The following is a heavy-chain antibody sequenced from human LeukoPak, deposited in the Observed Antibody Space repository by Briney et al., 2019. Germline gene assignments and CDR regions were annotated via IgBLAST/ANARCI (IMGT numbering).Heavy chain of an antibody. CDR2: IYYSGST. D-gene: IGHD4-11*01. V-gene: IGHV4-59*01. CDR1: GGSISSYY. CDR3: AREGVTKYYFDY. Sequence: PSETLSLTCTVSGGSISSYYWSWIRPPPGKGLEGIGYIYYSGSTDYNPSLKSRVTISVDTSKNQFSLKLSSVTAADTAVYYCAREGVTKYYFDYWGQGTLVTVSS. J-gene: IGHJ4*02.